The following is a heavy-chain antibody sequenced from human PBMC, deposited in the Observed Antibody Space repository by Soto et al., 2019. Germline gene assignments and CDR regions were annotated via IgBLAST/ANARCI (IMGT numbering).Heavy chain of an antibody. CDR3: ARAPYSSSSAFDY. V-gene: IGHV3-53*01. CDR1: GFTVSSNY. D-gene: IGHD6-6*01. J-gene: IGHJ4*02. CDR2: IYSGGST. Sequence: PGGSLRLSCAASGFTVSSNYMSWVRQAPGKGLEWVSVIYSGGSTYYADSVKGRFTISRDNSKNTLYLQMNSLRAEDTAVYYCARAPYSSSSAFDYWGQGTLVTVSS.